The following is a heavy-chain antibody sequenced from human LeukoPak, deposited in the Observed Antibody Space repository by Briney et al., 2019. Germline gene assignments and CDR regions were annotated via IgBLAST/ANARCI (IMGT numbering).Heavy chain of an antibody. Sequence: SVNVSCKASGYTFTSYGISWVRQAPGQGLEWMGRIIPILGIANYAQKFQGRVTITADKSTSTAYMELSSLRSEDTAVYYCAKSGYDYPFDYWGQGTLVTVSS. CDR2: IIPILGIA. CDR3: AKSGYDYPFDY. V-gene: IGHV1-69*04. J-gene: IGHJ4*02. D-gene: IGHD5-12*01. CDR1: GYTFTSYG.